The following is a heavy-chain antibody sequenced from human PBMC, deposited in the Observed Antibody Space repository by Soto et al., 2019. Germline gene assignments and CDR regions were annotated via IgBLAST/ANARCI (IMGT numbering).Heavy chain of an antibody. J-gene: IGHJ6*02. D-gene: IGHD5-18*01. CDR2: IYYSGTT. CDR1: GVSISSYY. Sequence: ESLSLTCSVSGVSISSYYWIWIRQPPGKGLEWTGYIYYSGTTSYNPSLKSRVTMSVDTSKNQFSLNLSSVTAADTAVYYCARARQRDTGRGMDVWGQGTTVTVSS. CDR3: ARARQRDTGRGMDV. V-gene: IGHV4-59*01.